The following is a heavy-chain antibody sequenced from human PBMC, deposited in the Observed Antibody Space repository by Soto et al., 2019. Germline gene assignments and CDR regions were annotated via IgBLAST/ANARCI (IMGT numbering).Heavy chain of an antibody. J-gene: IGHJ1*01. CDR1: GFTFSSYA. Sequence: GGSLRLSCAASGFTFSSYAMSWVRQAPGKGLEWVSAISGSGVSTYYADSVKGRFTISRDKSKNTLYLQMNSLRAEATAVYYCAKELYCTNGVCYSYPEYFQHWGQGTLVTVSS. CDR2: ISGSGVST. V-gene: IGHV3-23*01. D-gene: IGHD2-8*01. CDR3: AKELYCTNGVCYSYPEYFQH.